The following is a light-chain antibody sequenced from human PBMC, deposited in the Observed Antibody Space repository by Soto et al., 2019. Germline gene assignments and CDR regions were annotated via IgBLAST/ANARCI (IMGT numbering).Light chain of an antibody. Sequence: QSVLTQPPSVSGAPGQRVTISCTGSASNIGATYTVHWYQQLPGTAPKLLIFDNTYRPSGVPDRFSGSKSGTSASLAITGLQAEDEADYFCQSYDISLSASVFGGGTKLTVL. J-gene: IGLJ3*02. CDR2: DNT. V-gene: IGLV1-40*01. CDR3: QSYDISLSASV. CDR1: ASNIGATYT.